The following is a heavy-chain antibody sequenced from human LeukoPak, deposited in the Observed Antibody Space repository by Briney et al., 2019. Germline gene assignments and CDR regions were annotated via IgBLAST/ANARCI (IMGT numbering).Heavy chain of an antibody. J-gene: IGHJ4*02. D-gene: IGHD5-18*01. CDR3: ARGSSDYSGTFDY. Sequence: ASVKVSCKASGYTFTGYYMHWVRQAPGQGLEWMGWINPNSGGTYYARMFQGRVTMTRDTSISTAYMELSRLISDDTAVYYCARGSSDYSGTFDYWGQGTLVTVSS. CDR1: GYTFTGYY. CDR2: INPNSGGT. V-gene: IGHV1-2*02.